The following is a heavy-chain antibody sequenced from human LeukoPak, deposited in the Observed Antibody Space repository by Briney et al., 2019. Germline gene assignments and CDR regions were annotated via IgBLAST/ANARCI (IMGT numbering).Heavy chain of an antibody. CDR3: ARVFGCSGEISGSYYYY. CDR1: GGTFSTYA. V-gene: IGHV1-69*05. CDR2: ITPIFGTA. J-gene: IGHJ4*02. D-gene: IGHD1-26*01. Sequence: SVTVSLKASGGTFSTYAINWVRQAPGQGLEWMGGITPIFGTANYPQKFQGRVTITTDECTSTAYMELSSLRAEDTAVYCCARVFGCSGEISGSYYYYWGQGTLVTVSS.